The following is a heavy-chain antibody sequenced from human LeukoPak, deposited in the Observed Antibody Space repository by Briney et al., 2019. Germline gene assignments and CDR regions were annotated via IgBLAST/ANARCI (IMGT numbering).Heavy chain of an antibody. J-gene: IGHJ3*02. V-gene: IGHV5-51*01. CDR2: IYPGDSDT. D-gene: IGHD6-6*01. Sequence: HGESLQISCKGSGSSFTCYWIGWVRQLPGKGLEWMGIIYPGDSDTRYSPSFQGQVTISADKSISTAYLQWSSLKASDTAMYYCARRLDDAFDIWGQGTMVTVSS. CDR3: ARRLDDAFDI. CDR1: GSSFTCYW.